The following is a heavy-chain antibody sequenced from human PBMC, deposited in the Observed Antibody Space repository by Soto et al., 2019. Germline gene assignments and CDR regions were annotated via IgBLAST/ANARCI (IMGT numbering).Heavy chain of an antibody. V-gene: IGHV3-7*03. CDR1: GVTFSIYS. Sequence: SEGALRLSCEDSGVTFSIYSMSWVRQSPGKGLEWVAKIPQDGVDGHYADSVKGRFTISRDNGKNSLYLQLNNLRAEDTAVYYCARDHLILPAHDFFYGSDVWGRGATVTVSS. J-gene: IGHJ6*02. CDR3: ARDHLILPAHDFFYGSDV. D-gene: IGHD2-21*02. CDR2: IPQDGVDG.